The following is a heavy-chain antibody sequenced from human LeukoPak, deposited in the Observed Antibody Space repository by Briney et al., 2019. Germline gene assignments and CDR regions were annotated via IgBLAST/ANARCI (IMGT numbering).Heavy chain of an antibody. V-gene: IGHV3-7*01. CDR2: VNQDGSEK. J-gene: IGHJ6*02. CDR1: GFTFSIYW. Sequence: GGSLRLSCAVSGFTFSIYWMSWVRQAPGKGLGWVADVNQDGSEKSYVDSVKGRFTTSSASAKNSLYLQMNSLRAETTVVYYWARDGRGKSAAGSTYGMDVWGQGTTVTVS. CDR3: ARDGRGKSAAGSTYGMDV. D-gene: IGHD1-7*01.